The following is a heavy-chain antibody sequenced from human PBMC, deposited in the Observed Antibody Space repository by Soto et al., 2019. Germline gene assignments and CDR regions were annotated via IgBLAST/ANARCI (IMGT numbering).Heavy chain of an antibody. D-gene: IGHD2-2*01. J-gene: IGHJ5*02. CDR1: GYTFTTFW. CDR3: ARLYCSSSTCDSWFDP. V-gene: IGHV5-10-1*01. Sequence: GESLKISCTVFGYTFTTFWISWVLQMPGRGLEWMGRIDPRDSYTNYSPSFQGHVTISVDKSISTAYLQWGSLKASDTAMYYCARLYCSSSTCDSWFDPWGQGTLVTVSS. CDR2: IDPRDSYT.